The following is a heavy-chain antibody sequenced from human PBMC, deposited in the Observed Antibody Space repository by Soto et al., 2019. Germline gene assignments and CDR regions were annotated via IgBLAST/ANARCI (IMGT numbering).Heavy chain of an antibody. J-gene: IGHJ5*02. V-gene: IGHV1-18*01. CDR3: ARWFGELFRDIPWFDP. CDR1: GYTFTSYG. Sequence: ASVKVCCKASGYTFTSYGISWVRQAPGQGLEWMGWISAYNGNTNYAQKLQGRVTMTTDTSTSTAYMELRSLRSDDTAVYYCARWFGELFRDIPWFDPWGQGTLVTVSS. CDR2: ISAYNGNT. D-gene: IGHD3-10*01.